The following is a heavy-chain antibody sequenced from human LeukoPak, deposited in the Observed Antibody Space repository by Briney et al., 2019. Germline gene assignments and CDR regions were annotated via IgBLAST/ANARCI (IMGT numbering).Heavy chain of an antibody. V-gene: IGHV3-30*04. CDR3: ARHASGHYFDS. D-gene: IGHD2-15*01. CDR2: ILYDGSTQ. J-gene: IGHJ4*02. Sequence: PGGSLRLSCAASGFTFSTFSMHWVRQAPGKGLEWVAVILYDGSTQYYADSVRGRFTASRDNSKDTLYLQMNSLRVEDTAVYYCARHASGHYFDSWGQGTLVTVSS. CDR1: GFTFSTFS.